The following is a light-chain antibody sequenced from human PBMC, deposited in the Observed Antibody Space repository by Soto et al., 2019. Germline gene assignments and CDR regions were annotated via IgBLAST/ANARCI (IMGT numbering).Light chain of an antibody. CDR3: QQYGGLPPT. J-gene: IGKJ1*01. V-gene: IGKV3-20*01. Sequence: EVVLTQSPGTLSLSPGESATLSCRASQSVISNFLAWYQQKPAQAPRLLIYDTSNRATGIPDRFSGSGSGAYFTLNISRLAPEDFAVYYGQQYGGLPPTFGQGTKV. CDR2: DTS. CDR1: QSVISNF.